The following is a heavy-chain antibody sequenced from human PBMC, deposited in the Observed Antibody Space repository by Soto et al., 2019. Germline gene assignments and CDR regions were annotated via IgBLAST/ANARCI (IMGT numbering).Heavy chain of an antibody. V-gene: IGHV3-23*01. CDR2: ISGSGGRT. CDR3: AKERSSGWSFDY. CDR1: GFTFNNYA. D-gene: IGHD6-19*01. Sequence: PGGSLRLSCAASGFTFNNYAMSWVRQAPGKGLEWVSAISGSGGRTYYGDSVKGRFTISRDNSKNKLYLQMNSLRAEDTAVFYCAKERSSGWSFDYWGQGTLVTVSS. J-gene: IGHJ4*02.